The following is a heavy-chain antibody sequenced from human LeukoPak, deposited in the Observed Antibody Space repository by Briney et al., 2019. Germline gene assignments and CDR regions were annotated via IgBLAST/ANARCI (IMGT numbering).Heavy chain of an antibody. CDR3: VRDVGGDYVPQRFET. Sequence: GGSLRLSCAASGFKFSDDYMSWIRQPPGKGLEWIAYISRSSSNIWSAASVRGRFSISRDNAKNSLFLRMDSLRVEDTAVYYCVRDVGGDYVPQRFETWGHGTLVIVSS. D-gene: IGHD3-10*02. CDR2: ISRSSSNI. J-gene: IGHJ5*01. V-gene: IGHV3-11*01. CDR1: GFKFSDDY.